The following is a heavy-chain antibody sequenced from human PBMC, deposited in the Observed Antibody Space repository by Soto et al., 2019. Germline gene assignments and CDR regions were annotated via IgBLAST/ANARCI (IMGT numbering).Heavy chain of an antibody. Sequence: PVGSLRLSCAASGFTFSSYAMSWVRQAPGKGLEWVSAISGSGGSTYYADSVKGRFTISRDNSKNTLYLQMNSLRAEDTAVYYCAKAHFMIVVVIPFDYWGQGTLVTVSS. J-gene: IGHJ4*02. CDR3: AKAHFMIVVVIPFDY. CDR2: ISGSGGST. D-gene: IGHD3-22*01. V-gene: IGHV3-23*01. CDR1: GFTFSSYA.